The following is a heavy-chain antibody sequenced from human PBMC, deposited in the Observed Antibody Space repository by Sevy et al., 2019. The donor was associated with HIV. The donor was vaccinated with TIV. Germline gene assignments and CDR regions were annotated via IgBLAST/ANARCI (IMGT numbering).Heavy chain of an antibody. D-gene: IGHD4-17*01. CDR1: GFSFSSYD. Sequence: GGSLRLSCAASGFSFSSYDMNWVRQAPGKGLEWVSFITSSGSTKHYSDSVRGRFTISRDNAKYSLSLQMNSLRAEDTAISYCARDLPPSATTVAHFDYWGQGTLVTVSS. CDR2: ITSSGSTK. J-gene: IGHJ4*02. CDR3: ARDLPPSATTVAHFDY. V-gene: IGHV3-48*03.